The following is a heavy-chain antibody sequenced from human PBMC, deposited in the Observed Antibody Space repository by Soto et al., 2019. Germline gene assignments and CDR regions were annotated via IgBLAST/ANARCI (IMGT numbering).Heavy chain of an antibody. D-gene: IGHD6-19*01. Sequence: PSETLSLTCAVSSGSISSSNWWSWVRQPPGKGLEWIGEIYHSGSTNYNPSLKSRVTISVDKSKNQFSLKLSSVTAADTAVYYCARVPAPYSSGWSRYYFDYWGQGTLVTVSS. CDR1: SGSISSSNW. V-gene: IGHV4-4*02. CDR3: ARVPAPYSSGWSRYYFDY. J-gene: IGHJ4*02. CDR2: IYHSGST.